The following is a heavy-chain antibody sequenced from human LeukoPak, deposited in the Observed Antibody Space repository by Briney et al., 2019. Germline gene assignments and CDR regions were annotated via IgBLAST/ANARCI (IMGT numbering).Heavy chain of an antibody. V-gene: IGHV3-30*01. J-gene: IGHJ4*02. D-gene: IGHD2-2*02. CDR1: GFTFSSYA. CDR3: ARPVVPAAIRWGYYFDY. CDR2: ISYVGSNK. Sequence: GGSLRLSCAASGFTFSSYAMHWVRQAPGKGLEWVAVISYVGSNKYYADSVKGRFTISRDNSKNTLYLQMNSLRAEDTAVYYCARPVVPAAIRWGYYFDYWGQGTLVTVSS.